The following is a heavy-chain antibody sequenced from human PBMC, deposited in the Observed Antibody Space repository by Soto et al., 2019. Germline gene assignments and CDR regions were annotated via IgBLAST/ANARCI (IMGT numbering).Heavy chain of an antibody. CDR1: GYTFTSYG. Sequence: QVQLVQSGAEVKKPGASVKVSCKASGYTFTSYGISWVRQAPGQGLEWMGWISAYNGNTKSAQKLKSRVTRTTDTPTSTAYMGLGSLRSDDTAGYCWARDLAVALVDYWGQGTLGNVSS. J-gene: IGHJ4*02. CDR3: ARDLAVALVDY. V-gene: IGHV1-18*01. D-gene: IGHD2-15*01. CDR2: ISAYNGNT.